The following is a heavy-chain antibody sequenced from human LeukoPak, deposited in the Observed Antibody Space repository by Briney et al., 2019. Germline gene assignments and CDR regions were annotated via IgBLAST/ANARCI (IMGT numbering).Heavy chain of an antibody. CDR3: ARDATLYGDLDY. Sequence: APVKVSCKASGYTFTGYYMHWVRQAPGQGLEWMGWINPNSGGTNYAQKFQGWVTMTRDTSISTAYMELSRLRSDDTAVYYCARDATLYGDLDYWGQGTLVTVSS. CDR2: INPNSGGT. V-gene: IGHV1-2*04. J-gene: IGHJ4*02. CDR1: GYTFTGYY. D-gene: IGHD4-17*01.